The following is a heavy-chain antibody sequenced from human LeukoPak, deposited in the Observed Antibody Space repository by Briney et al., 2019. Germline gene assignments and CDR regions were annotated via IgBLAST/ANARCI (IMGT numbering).Heavy chain of an antibody. CDR2: IYHSGST. CDR3: ARHFPPLWFGEYSQP. Sequence: SETLSLTCTVSGYSISSGYYWGWIRQPPGKGLEWIGSIYHSGSTYYNPSLKSRVTISVDTSKNQFSLKLSSVTAADTAVYYCARHFPPLWFGEYSQPWGQGTLVTVSS. CDR1: GYSISSGYY. J-gene: IGHJ4*02. V-gene: IGHV4-38-2*02. D-gene: IGHD3-10*01.